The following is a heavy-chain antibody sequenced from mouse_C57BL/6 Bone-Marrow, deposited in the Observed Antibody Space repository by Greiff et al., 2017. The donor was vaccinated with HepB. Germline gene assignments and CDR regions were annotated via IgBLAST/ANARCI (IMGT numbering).Heavy chain of an antibody. D-gene: IGHD4-1*01. J-gene: IGHJ3*01. CDR2: IYPGDGDT. V-gene: IGHV1-82*01. CDR1: GYAFSSSW. CDR3: ARTGPVAWFAY. Sequence: QVQLQQSGPELVKPGASVKISCKASGYAFSSSWMNWVKQRPGKGLEWIGRIYPGDGDTNYNGKFKGKATLTADKSSSTAYMQLSSLTSEDSAVYFCARTGPVAWFAYWGQGTLVTVSA.